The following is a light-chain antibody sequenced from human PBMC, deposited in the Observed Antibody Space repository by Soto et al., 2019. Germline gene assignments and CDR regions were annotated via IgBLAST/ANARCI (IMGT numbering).Light chain of an antibody. V-gene: IGKV3-20*01. Sequence: EIVLTQSPCTLSLSPGERATLSCRASQTINTFAGLQRKQRQTPQPLMYRAFGASSRATGIPDRFSASGSGTDFALTISRLEPEDFAVYYCQKYGSLPFTFGGGTRVEIK. CDR3: QKYGSLPFT. CDR2: GAS. CDR1: QTINT. J-gene: IGKJ4*01.